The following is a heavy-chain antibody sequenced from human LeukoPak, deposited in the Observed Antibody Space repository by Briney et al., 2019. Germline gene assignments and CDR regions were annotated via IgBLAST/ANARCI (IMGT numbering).Heavy chain of an antibody. V-gene: IGHV4-34*01. CDR2: INHSGST. D-gene: IGHD2-15*01. J-gene: IGHJ4*02. CDR3: ARGPAAAVFVLLGGTDYFDY. CDR1: GGSFSGYY. Sequence: PSETLSLTCAVYGGSFSGYYWSWIRQPPGEGLEWIGEINHSGSTNYNPYLKSRVTISVDTSKNQFSLKLSSVTAADTAVYYCARGPAAAVFVLLGGTDYFDYWGQGTLVTVSS.